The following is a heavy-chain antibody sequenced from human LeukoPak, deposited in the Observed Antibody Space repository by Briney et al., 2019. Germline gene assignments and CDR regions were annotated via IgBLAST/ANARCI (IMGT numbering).Heavy chain of an antibody. CDR3: AVGYCSGGSCYSGFHWFDP. D-gene: IGHD2-15*01. Sequence: ASVKVSCKASGYTFTGYYMHWVRQAPGQGLEWMGWINPNSGGTNYAQKFQGRVTMTRDTSISTAYMELSRLRSDDTAVYYCAVGYCSGGSCYSGFHWFDPWGQGTLVTVSS. J-gene: IGHJ5*02. V-gene: IGHV1-2*02. CDR1: GYTFTGYY. CDR2: INPNSGGT.